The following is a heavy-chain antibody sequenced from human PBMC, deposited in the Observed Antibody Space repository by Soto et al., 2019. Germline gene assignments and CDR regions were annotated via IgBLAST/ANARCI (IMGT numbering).Heavy chain of an antibody. J-gene: IGHJ4*02. V-gene: IGHV1-18*01. D-gene: IGHD6-19*01. Sequence: VKVSCKASGYTFTSYGISWVRQAPGQGLELMGWISAYNGNTNYALKLQGRVTMITDTSTSTAYMELRSLRSDDTAVYFCARGYDSGWSGFLYYFDYWGQGTLVTVSS. CDR2: ISAYNGNT. CDR1: GYTFTSYG. CDR3: ARGYDSGWSGFLYYFDY.